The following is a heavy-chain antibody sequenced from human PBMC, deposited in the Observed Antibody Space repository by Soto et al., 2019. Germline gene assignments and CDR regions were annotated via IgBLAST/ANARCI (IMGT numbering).Heavy chain of an antibody. CDR3: ARRVRGCSGASCYRHNPFDP. CDR1: GGSISSGDYY. J-gene: IGHJ5*02. V-gene: IGHV4-30-4*01. Sequence: PSETLSVTCTVSGGSISSGDYYWSWIRQPPGKGLEWIGYIYYSGSTYYNPSLKSRVTISVDTSKNQFSLKLSSVTAADTAVYYCARRVRGCSGASCYRHNPFDPWGQGTQVTVSS. D-gene: IGHD2-15*01. CDR2: IYYSGST.